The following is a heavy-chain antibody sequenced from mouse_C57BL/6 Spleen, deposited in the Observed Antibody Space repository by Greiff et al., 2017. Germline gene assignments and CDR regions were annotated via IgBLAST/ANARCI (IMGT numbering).Heavy chain of an antibody. CDR3: ARLVYYGNRGWFAY. D-gene: IGHD2-1*01. CDR1: GYTFTSYW. J-gene: IGHJ3*01. Sequence: QVQLQQSGAELVKPGASVKLSCKASGYTFTSYWMQWVKQRPGQGLEWIGEIDPSDSYTNYNQKFKGKATLTVDTSSSTAYMQLSSLTSEDSAVYYCARLVYYGNRGWFAYWGQGTLVTVSA. CDR2: IDPSDSYT. V-gene: IGHV1-50*01.